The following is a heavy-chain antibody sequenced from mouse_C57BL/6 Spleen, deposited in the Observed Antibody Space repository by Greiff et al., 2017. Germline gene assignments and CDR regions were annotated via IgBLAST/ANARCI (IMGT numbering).Heavy chain of an antibody. CDR1: GFTFSDYG. V-gene: IGHV5-17*01. Sequence: EVQLVESGGGLVKPGGSLKLSCAASGFTFSDYGMHWVRQAPETGLEWVAYISSGSSTSYYADTVKGRFTISRDNDKNTLFVQLTSLRSEDTAMYDCAREGYDRAWFDYWGQGTLVTVSA. J-gene: IGHJ3*01. CDR2: ISSGSSTS. CDR3: AREGYDRAWFDY. D-gene: IGHD2-2*01.